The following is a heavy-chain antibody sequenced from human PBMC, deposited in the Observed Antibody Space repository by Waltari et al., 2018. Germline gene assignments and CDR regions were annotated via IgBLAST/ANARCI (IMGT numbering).Heavy chain of an antibody. CDR1: GDIFPTHSGA. CDR3: ARGRDSAFDY. CDR2: TFYRSKWYY. V-gene: IGHV6-1*01. J-gene: IGHJ4*02. D-gene: IGHD3-10*01. Sequence: QVQLQQSGPGLVKPSQPLPLTCAISGDIFPTHSGAWHWIRQSPSRGLAWLGRTFYRSKWYYDYAISVKSRITINADTSKNQFFLQLNSVTPEDTAVYYCARGRDSAFDYWGQGTLVTVSS.